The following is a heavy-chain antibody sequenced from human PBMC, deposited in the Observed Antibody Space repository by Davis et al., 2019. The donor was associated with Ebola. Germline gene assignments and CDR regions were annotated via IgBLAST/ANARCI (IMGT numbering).Heavy chain of an antibody. J-gene: IGHJ4*02. D-gene: IGHD3-3*01. V-gene: IGHV3-21*01. CDR1: GFTFSTYS. CDR3: ATDLNWSGF. Sequence: GESLKISCAASGFTFSTYSMNWVRQAPGKGLEWVSSISSRSNYIYYADSVKGRFTISRDNAKHSLYLQMNSLRAEDTAVYYCATDLNWSGFWGQGTLVTVSS. CDR2: ISSRSNYI.